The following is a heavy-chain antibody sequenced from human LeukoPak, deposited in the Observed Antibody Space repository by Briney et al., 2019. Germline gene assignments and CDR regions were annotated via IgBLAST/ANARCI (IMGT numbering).Heavy chain of an antibody. V-gene: IGHV1-69*13. Sequence: SVKVSCKASGGTFSSYAISWVRQAPGQGLEWMGGIIPIFGTANYAQKFQGRVTITADESTSTAYMELSSLRSEDTAVYYCARAHYDILTGYYPFDYWGQGTLVTVSS. CDR3: ARAHYDILTGYYPFDY. J-gene: IGHJ4*02. CDR1: GGTFSSYA. CDR2: IIPIFGTA. D-gene: IGHD3-9*01.